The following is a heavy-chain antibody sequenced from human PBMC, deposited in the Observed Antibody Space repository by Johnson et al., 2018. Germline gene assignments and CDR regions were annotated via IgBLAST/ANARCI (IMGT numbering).Heavy chain of an antibody. Sequence: VQLQESGGGLVQPGGSLRLSCAASRFGFSSYDMHWVRQVPGKGLEWVSGISWNSDSRGSADSLKGRFTISRDNAKKSLYLEMNSLRAEDTALYSCAKDQGWRTVDYNFDSWGQGTPVTVSS. CDR3: AKDQGWRTVDYNFDS. CDR1: RFGFSSYD. V-gene: IGHV3-9*01. J-gene: IGHJ4*02. D-gene: IGHD4-23*01. CDR2: ISWNSDSR.